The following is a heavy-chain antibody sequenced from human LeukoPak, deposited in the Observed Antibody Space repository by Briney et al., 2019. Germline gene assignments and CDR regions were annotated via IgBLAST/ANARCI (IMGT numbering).Heavy chain of an antibody. CDR1: GYTLTIYA. CDR2: INTNTGNP. CDR3: ARLPVAGTEYFDY. Sequence: GASVKVSCKASGYTLTIYAMNWVRQAPGQGLEWMGWINTNTGNPTYAQGFTGRFVFSLDTSVSTAYLQISSLKAEDTAVYYCARLPVAGTEYFDYWGQGTLVTVSS. V-gene: IGHV7-4-1*02. D-gene: IGHD6-19*01. J-gene: IGHJ4*02.